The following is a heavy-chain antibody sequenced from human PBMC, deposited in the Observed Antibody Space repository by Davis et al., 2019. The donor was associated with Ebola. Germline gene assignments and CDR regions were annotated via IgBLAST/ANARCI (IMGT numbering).Heavy chain of an antibody. V-gene: IGHV1-18*01. CDR3: ASGSLGAFDI. CDR2: ISAYNGNT. CDR1: GYTFTSYA. J-gene: IGHJ4*02. Sequence: ASVKVSCKASGYTFTSYAMHWVRQAPGQRLEWMGWISAYNGNTNYAQKLQGRVTMTTDTSTSTAYMELRSLRSDDTAVYYCASGSLGAFDIWGQGTLVTVSS. D-gene: IGHD4/OR15-4a*01.